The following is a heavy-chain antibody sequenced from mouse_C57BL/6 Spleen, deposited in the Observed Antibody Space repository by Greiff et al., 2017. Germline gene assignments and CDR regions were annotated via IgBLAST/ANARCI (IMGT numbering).Heavy chain of an antibody. Sequence: LVESGAELVKPGASVKISCKASGFAFSSYWMNWVKQRPGKGLEWIGQIYPGDGDTNYNGKFKGKATLTADKSSSTAYMQLSSLTSEDSAVYFCARGSSVYAYWGQGTLVTVSA. CDR2: IYPGDGDT. J-gene: IGHJ3*01. V-gene: IGHV1-80*01. CDR1: GFAFSSYW. CDR3: ARGSSVYAY. D-gene: IGHD1-1*01.